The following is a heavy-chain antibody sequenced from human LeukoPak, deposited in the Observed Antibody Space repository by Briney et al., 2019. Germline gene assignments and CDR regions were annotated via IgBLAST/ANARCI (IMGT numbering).Heavy chain of an antibody. CDR3: ATDPMVRGVIAFDY. D-gene: IGHD3-10*01. Sequence: GASVKVSCKASGGTFSSYAISWVRQAPGQGLEWMGGIIPIFGTANYAQKFQGRVTMTEDTSTDTAYMELSSLRSEDTAVYYCATDPMVRGVIAFDYWGQGTLVTVSS. V-gene: IGHV1-69*06. CDR1: GGTFSSYA. CDR2: IIPIFGTA. J-gene: IGHJ4*02.